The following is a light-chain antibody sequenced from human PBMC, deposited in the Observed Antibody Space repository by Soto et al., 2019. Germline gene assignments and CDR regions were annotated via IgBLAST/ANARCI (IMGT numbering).Light chain of an antibody. V-gene: IGLV2-14*01. CDR3: SSYTSSKTLE. Sequence: QSALTQPASVSGSPGQSITISCTGSSSDIGGYKYVSWYQQHPGKAPKVIIYEVSNRPSGVSSRFSGSKSGNTASLTISGLQTEDEADYYCSSYTSSKTLEFGGGTQLTVL. CDR1: SSDIGGYKY. CDR2: EVS. J-gene: IGLJ2*01.